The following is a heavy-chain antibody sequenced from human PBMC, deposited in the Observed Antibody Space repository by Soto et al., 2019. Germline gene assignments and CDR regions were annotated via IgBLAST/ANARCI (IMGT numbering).Heavy chain of an antibody. CDR2: ISSSSSYI. Sequence: GGSLRLSCAASGFTFSTYSMNWVRQDPGKGLEWVSSISSSSSYIYYADSVKGRFTISRDNAKNSLYLQMNSLRAEDTAVYYCARYDSSGYYWPYYYYGMDVWGQGTTVTVSS. CDR1: GFTFSTYS. J-gene: IGHJ6*02. D-gene: IGHD3-22*01. V-gene: IGHV3-21*01. CDR3: ARYDSSGYYWPYYYYGMDV.